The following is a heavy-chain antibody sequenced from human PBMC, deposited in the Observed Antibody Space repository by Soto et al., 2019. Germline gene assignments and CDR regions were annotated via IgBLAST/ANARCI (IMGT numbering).Heavy chain of an antibody. V-gene: IGHV4-31*03. CDR3: ARDYNWNFVGLGMDV. Sequence: QVQLQESGPGLVKPSQSLSLTCTVSGGSISSGGYYWSWIRQHPGKGLEWIGYIYYSGSTYYNPSLKSRVTISVDTSKNQFSLKLSSVTAADTAVYYCARDYNWNFVGLGMDVWGQGTTVTVSS. D-gene: IGHD1-7*01. CDR2: IYYSGST. CDR1: GGSISSGGYY. J-gene: IGHJ6*02.